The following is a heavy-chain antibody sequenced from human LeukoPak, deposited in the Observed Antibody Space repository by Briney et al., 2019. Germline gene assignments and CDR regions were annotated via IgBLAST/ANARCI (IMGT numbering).Heavy chain of an antibody. CDR3: ASHGSSLWWFDP. V-gene: IGHV4-59*01. D-gene: IGHD5-24*01. J-gene: IGHJ5*02. CDR1: GGSISSYY. CDR2: IYYSGST. Sequence: SETLSLTCTVSGGSISSYYWSWIRQPPGKGLEWIGYIYYSGSTNYNPSPKSRVTISVDTSKNQFSLKLSSVTAADTAVYYCASHGSSLWWFDPWGQGTLVTVSS.